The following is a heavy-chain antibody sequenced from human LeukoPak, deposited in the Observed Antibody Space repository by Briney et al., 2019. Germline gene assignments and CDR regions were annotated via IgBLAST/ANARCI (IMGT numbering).Heavy chain of an antibody. CDR2: IYYSGST. V-gene: IGHV4-39*01. D-gene: IGHD4-23*01. Sequence: SETLSLTCTVSGGSISSRSYYWGWIRQPPGKGLEWIGSIYYSGSTYYNPSLKSRVTISVDTSKNQFSLKLSSVTAADTAVYYCARHRGENSPGWFDPWGQGTLVTVSS. CDR3: ARHRGENSPGWFDP. J-gene: IGHJ5*02. CDR1: GGSISSRSYY.